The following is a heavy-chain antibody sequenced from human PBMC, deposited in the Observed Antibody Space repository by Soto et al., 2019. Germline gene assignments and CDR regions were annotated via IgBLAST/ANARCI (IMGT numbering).Heavy chain of an antibody. D-gene: IGHD1-26*01. Sequence: QVQLVQSGAEVKKPGASVKVSCKASGYTFTGYYMHWVRQAPGQGLEWMGWINPNSGGTNSAQKFQGWVTMPRDTSISTAYMELSRLRSDDTAVYYCARDIVGGRLDAFDIWGQGTMVTVSS. CDR3: ARDIVGGRLDAFDI. V-gene: IGHV1-2*04. CDR1: GYTFTGYY. J-gene: IGHJ3*02. CDR2: INPNSGGT.